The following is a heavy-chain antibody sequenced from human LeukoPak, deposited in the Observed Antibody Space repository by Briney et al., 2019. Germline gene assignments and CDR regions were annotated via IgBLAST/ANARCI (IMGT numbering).Heavy chain of an antibody. J-gene: IGHJ4*02. V-gene: IGHV1-46*01. D-gene: IGHD3-10*01. CDR3: ARDRGHGSGNLEYYFDY. Sequence: ASVKVSCKASGYTFTSYYMHWVRQAPGQGLEWMGIINPSGGSTSYAQKFQGRVTMTRDTSTSTVYMELSSLRSEDTAVYYCARDRGHGSGNLEYYFDYWGQGTLVTVSS. CDR2: INPSGGST. CDR1: GYTFTSYY.